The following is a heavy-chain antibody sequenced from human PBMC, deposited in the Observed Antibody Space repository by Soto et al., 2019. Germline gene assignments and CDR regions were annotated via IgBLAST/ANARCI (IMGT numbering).Heavy chain of an antibody. Sequence: GGSLRLSCAASGFTFSSYSMNWVRQAPGKGLEWVSYISSSSSTIYYADSVKGRFTISRDNAKNSLYLQMNSLRAEDTALYYCGRHKGRSPLDYWGQASLVNVLL. CDR1: GFTFSSYS. V-gene: IGHV3-48*01. J-gene: IGHJ4*02. CDR2: ISSSSSTI. CDR3: GRHKGRSPLDY. D-gene: IGHD2-15*01.